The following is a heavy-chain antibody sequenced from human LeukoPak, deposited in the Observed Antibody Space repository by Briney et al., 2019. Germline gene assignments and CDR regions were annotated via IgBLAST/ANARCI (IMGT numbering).Heavy chain of an antibody. D-gene: IGHD2-15*01. Sequence: ASVKVSCKASGYTFTNFGISWVRQAPGQGLEWMGWISAYNGNTNYAQKLQGRVTMTTDTSTSTAYMELRSLRSDDTAVYYCAREGYCSGGSCYSSTWFDPWGQGTLVTVSS. CDR2: ISAYNGNT. CDR1: GYTFTNFG. CDR3: AREGYCSGGSCYSSTWFDP. V-gene: IGHV1-18*01. J-gene: IGHJ5*02.